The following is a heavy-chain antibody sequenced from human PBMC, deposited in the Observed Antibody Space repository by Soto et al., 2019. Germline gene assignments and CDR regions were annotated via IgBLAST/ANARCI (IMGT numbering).Heavy chain of an antibody. CDR1: GFSLSTSGVG. CDR2: IYWDDDK. D-gene: IGHD3-22*01. V-gene: IGHV2-5*02. Sequence: QITLKESGPTLVKPTQTLTLTCTFSGFSLSTSGVGVGWIRQPPGKALEWLALIYWDDDKRYSPSLKSRLTLTHDTXXTXLXXTVTHMDPVDTATSYCAHSSSHDSSGQYYLDCFAPWGHGTLVTVSS. J-gene: IGHJ5*02. CDR3: AHSSSHDSSGQYYLDCFAP.